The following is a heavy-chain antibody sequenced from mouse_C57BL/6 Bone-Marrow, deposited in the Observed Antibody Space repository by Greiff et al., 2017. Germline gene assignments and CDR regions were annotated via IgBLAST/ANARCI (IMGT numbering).Heavy chain of an antibody. CDR2: IYPRSGNT. J-gene: IGHJ3*01. D-gene: IGHD2-4*01. V-gene: IGHV1-81*01. CDR1: GYTFTSYG. Sequence: QVQLKESGAELARPGASVKLSCKASGYTFTSYGISWVKQRTGQGLEWIGEIYPRSGNTYYNEKFKGKATLTADKYSSTAYMELRSRTSEDSAVYFCSRGRRYDYDPSWFAYWGQGTLVTVSA. CDR3: SRGRRYDYDPSWFAY.